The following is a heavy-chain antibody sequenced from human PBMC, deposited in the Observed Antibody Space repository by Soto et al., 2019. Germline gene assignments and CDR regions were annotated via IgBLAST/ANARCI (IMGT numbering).Heavy chain of an antibody. J-gene: IGHJ6*02. D-gene: IGHD3-16*02. CDR2: ISPYSGNT. CDR3: AMLDNSVTPTPQHV. Sequence: QVQLVQSGDEVRKPGSSVKVSCKASGYIFVNYGIAWVRQAPGQGLEWMGWISPYSGNTHYASKVQGRLTMTTDTPTTPAYMDLESLTSDDPAVYLCAMLDNSVTPTPQHVWGHWTTVNVS. CDR1: GYIFVNYG. V-gene: IGHV1-18*01.